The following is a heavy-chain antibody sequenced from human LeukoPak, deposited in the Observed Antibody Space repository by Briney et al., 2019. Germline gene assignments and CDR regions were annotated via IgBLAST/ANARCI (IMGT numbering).Heavy chain of an antibody. CDR1: GYTLTKLS. Sequence: ASVKVSCKVSGYTLTKLSMHWVRQAPGKGLEWMGGFDPEDGETIYAQRFQGRVTMTEDTSTDTAYMELSSLRSEDTAVYYCARGLAYILTGKGLGYMDVWGKGTTVTVSS. J-gene: IGHJ6*03. CDR2: FDPEDGET. D-gene: IGHD3-9*01. CDR3: ARGLAYILTGKGLGYMDV. V-gene: IGHV1-24*01.